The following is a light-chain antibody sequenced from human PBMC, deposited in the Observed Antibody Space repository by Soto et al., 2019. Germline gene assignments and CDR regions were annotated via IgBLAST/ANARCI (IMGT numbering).Light chain of an antibody. CDR2: EAS. CDR1: QNIRKW. V-gene: IGKV1-5*01. CDR3: QAYNSYLWT. Sequence: DIQMTQSPSTLSASVGDRVTITCRASQNIRKWLAWYQQKPGRAPKLLIYEASNLEGGVPFRFSGSGAGTEFTPTISSLQPDDFATYFCQAYNSYLWTFGQGTKVEIK. J-gene: IGKJ1*01.